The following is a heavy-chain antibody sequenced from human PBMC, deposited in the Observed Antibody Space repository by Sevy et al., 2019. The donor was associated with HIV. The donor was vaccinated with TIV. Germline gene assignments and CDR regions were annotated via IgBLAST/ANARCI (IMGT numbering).Heavy chain of an antibody. CDR2: ISSRSSYI. J-gene: IGHJ4*02. V-gene: IGHV3-21*05. Sequence: GGSLRLSCAASGFTFSDYDMNWVRQAPGKGLEWVSFISSRSSYIYYADSLKGRVTISTDNAYNSLFLQMHSLRAEDTAVYYCARAVDYYDSGGLYYWGQGALVTVSS. CDR1: GFTFSDYD. D-gene: IGHD3-22*01. CDR3: ARAVDYYDSGGLYY.